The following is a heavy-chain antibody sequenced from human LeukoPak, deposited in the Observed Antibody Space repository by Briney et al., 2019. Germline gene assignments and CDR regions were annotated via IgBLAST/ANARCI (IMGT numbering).Heavy chain of an antibody. CDR1: GYTFTSYG. J-gene: IGHJ4*02. V-gene: IGHV1-18*01. Sequence: ASVKVSFKASGYTFTSYGITWVRQAPGQGLEWMGWISSYNGDTKYAQKVQGRVTVTTDTSTGTAYMELRSLSLDDTAVYYCARGDYGGGFDYWGQGTLVTVSS. CDR2: ISSYNGDT. CDR3: ARGDYGGGFDY. D-gene: IGHD4-23*01.